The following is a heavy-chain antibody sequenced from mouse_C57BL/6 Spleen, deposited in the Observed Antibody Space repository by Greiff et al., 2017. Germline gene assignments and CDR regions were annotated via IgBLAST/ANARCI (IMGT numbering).Heavy chain of an antibody. D-gene: IGHD1-1*01. J-gene: IGHJ3*01. Sequence: DVMLVESGGGLVKPGGSLKLSCAASGFTFSDYGMHWVRQAPEKGLEWVAYISSGSSTSYYADTVKGRFTISRDNAKNTLFLQMTSLRSEDTAMYYCARDYGSRFAYWGQGTLVTVSA. CDR2: ISSGSSTS. CDR1: GFTFSDYG. V-gene: IGHV5-17*01. CDR3: ARDYGSRFAY.